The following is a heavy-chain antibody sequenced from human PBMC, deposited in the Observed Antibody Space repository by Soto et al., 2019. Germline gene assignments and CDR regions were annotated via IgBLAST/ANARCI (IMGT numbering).Heavy chain of an antibody. CDR1: GGTFNTYA. Sequence: QVQLVQSETEVKKPGSAVKVSCKASGGTFNTYAMNWVRQAPGQGLEWMGGIIPMFDTPRYAQKFQGRVTSTVDESTTTAYMELSSQRSDDTAVYYCTRSIGSGGVIGGFDYWGQGTLVTVSS. J-gene: IGHJ4*02. D-gene: IGHD3-16*02. V-gene: IGHV1-69*01. CDR2: IIPMFDTP. CDR3: TRSIGSGGVIGGFDY.